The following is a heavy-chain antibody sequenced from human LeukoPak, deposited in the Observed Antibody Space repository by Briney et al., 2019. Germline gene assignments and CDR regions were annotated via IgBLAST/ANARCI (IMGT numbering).Heavy chain of an antibody. CDR2: IKQDGSEK. CDR3: ASTLGCPDY. J-gene: IGHJ4*02. CDR1: GFTFSRYW. V-gene: IGHV3-7*01. Sequence: QPGGSLRLSCAASGFTFSRYWMSWVRQAPGKGLEWVANIKQDGSEKYYVDSVKGRFTISRDNAKNSLYLQMNSLRAEDTAVYYCASTLGCPDYWGQGTLVTVSS. D-gene: IGHD2-15*01.